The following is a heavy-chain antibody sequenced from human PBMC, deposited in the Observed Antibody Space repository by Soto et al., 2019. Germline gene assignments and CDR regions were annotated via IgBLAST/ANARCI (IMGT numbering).Heavy chain of an antibody. CDR3: AHLCGGDCLYGMDV. J-gene: IGHJ6*02. Sequence: QITLKESGPTLVKPTQTLTLTCTFSGFSLSTSGVGVGWIRQPPGKALEWLALIYWDDDKRYSPSLKSRLTIXKXTXXNPVDLTMTNMDPVDTATYYCAHLCGGDCLYGMDVWGQGTTVTVSS. CDR1: GFSLSTSGVG. CDR2: IYWDDDK. D-gene: IGHD2-21*02. V-gene: IGHV2-5*02.